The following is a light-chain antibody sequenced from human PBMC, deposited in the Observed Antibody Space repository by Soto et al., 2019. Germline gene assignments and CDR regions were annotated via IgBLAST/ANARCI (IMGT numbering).Light chain of an antibody. CDR2: GKN. J-gene: IGLJ3*02. V-gene: IGLV1-40*01. Sequence: QSVLTQPPSVSGAPGQRVTILCTGSSSNIGATYDVHWYQQIPGTAPKLLIYGKNNRPSGVPDRFSGSKSGTSASLAITGLQAEDEADYYCQSYDSGLSGVVFGGGTKVTVL. CDR3: QSYDSGLSGVV. CDR1: SSNIGATYD.